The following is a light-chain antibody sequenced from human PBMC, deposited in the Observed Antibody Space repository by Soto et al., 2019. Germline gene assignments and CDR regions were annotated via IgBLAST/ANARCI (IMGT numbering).Light chain of an antibody. CDR3: QQSYSTPPT. CDR2: GAS. Sequence: IVLTQSPGTLSLSPGERTTLSCRASQSISRYLAWYQQKPGQGPRLLIYGASSRATGTPDRFSGSGSGTDFTLTISSLQPEDFATYYCQQSYSTPPTFGQGTKVDIK. V-gene: IGKV3-20*01. J-gene: IGKJ1*01. CDR1: QSISRY.